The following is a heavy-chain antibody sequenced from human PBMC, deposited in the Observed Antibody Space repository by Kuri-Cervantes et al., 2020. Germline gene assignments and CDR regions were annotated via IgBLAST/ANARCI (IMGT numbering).Heavy chain of an antibody. D-gene: IGHD6-19*01. CDR3: ARGGSGWYDDPYYFDY. Sequence: SETLSLTCTVSGGSISSSSYYWGWIRQPPGKGLEWIGSIYYSGSTYYNPSLKSRVTVSVDTSKNQFSLKLSSVTAADTAVYYCARGGSGWYDDPYYFDYWGQGTLVTVSS. V-gene: IGHV4-39*07. CDR2: IYYSGST. J-gene: IGHJ4*02. CDR1: GGSISSSSYY.